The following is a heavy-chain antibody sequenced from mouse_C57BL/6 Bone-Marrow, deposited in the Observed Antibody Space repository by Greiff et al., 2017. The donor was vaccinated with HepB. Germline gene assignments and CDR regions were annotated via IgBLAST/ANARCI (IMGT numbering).Heavy chain of an antibody. CDR2: ISSGGSYT. CDR1: GFTFSSYG. D-gene: IGHD3-2*02. V-gene: IGHV5-6*02. Sequence: EVMLVESGGDLVKPGGSLKLSCAASGFTFSSYGMSWVRQTPDKRLEWVATISSGGSYTYYPDSVKGRVTISRDNAKNTLYLQMSSLKSEDTAMYYCARLDSSGYVDYWGQGTTLTVSS. CDR3: ARLDSSGYVDY. J-gene: IGHJ2*01.